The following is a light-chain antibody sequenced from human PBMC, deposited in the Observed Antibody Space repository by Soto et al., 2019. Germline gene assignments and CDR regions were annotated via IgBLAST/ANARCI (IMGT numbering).Light chain of an antibody. CDR1: SSDVGGYNY. CDR3: CSYAGSYTFHVV. V-gene: IGLV2-11*01. CDR2: DVS. Sequence: QSVLTQPRSVSGSPGQSVTISCTGTSSDVGGYNYVSWYQQHPGKAPKLMIYDVSKRPSGVPDRFSGSKSGNTASLTISGLQAEDEADYYCCSYAGSYTFHVVFGGWTQLT. J-gene: IGLJ2*01.